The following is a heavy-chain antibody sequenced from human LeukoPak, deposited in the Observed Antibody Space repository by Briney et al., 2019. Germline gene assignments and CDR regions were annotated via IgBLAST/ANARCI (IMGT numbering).Heavy chain of an antibody. D-gene: IGHD3-22*01. Sequence: GGSLRLSCAVSGFTFSSYSMNWVRQAPGKGLEWVSSITGSSTYIYYADSVKGRFTISRDNAKNSLYLQMNNLGAEDTAVYYCAREYYYDSSGLHDAFDIWGQGTMVTVSS. CDR2: ITGSSTYI. V-gene: IGHV3-21*01. J-gene: IGHJ3*02. CDR1: GFTFSSYS. CDR3: AREYYYDSSGLHDAFDI.